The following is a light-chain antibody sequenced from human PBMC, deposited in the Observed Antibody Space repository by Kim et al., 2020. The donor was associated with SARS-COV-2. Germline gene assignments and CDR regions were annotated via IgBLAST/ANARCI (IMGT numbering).Light chain of an antibody. CDR3: QQSYITPFT. CDR2: AAS. CDR1: QSISRH. J-gene: IGKJ3*01. Sequence: SVGDRVTITCRTTQSISRHLNWYQQKPGRAPKLLISAASTLQGGVPSRFSGSGSETDFTLTISSLQPEDFATYFCQQSYITPFTFGPGTKVDIK. V-gene: IGKV1-39*01.